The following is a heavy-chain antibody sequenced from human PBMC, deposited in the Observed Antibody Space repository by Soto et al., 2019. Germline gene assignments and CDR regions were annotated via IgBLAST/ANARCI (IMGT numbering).Heavy chain of an antibody. CDR1: GFTFSTYG. Sequence: QVQLVESGGGVVQPGRSLRLSCAASGFTFSTYGMHWVRQAPGKGLEWVAGISYDGSNKYYADSVKGRFTISRDNSKNTLYLRLSSLRAEDTAVYYCAKGFAYRVIDYWGQGTLVTVSS. CDR3: AKGFAYRVIDY. V-gene: IGHV3-30*18. J-gene: IGHJ4*02. D-gene: IGHD2-2*01. CDR2: ISYDGSNK.